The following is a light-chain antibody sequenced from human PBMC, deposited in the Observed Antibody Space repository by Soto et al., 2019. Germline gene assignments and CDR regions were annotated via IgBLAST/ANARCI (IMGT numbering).Light chain of an antibody. CDR3: QQYNTYSSWT. V-gene: IGKV1-5*01. Sequence: DIQMTQSPSSLSVSVGDRVSITCRASQSITRYLGWYQQKPGKAPKLLIYDVSILESGVPSRFSGSGSGTEFTLTISSLQADDFATYYCQQYNTYSSWTFGQGTE. CDR1: QSITRY. J-gene: IGKJ1*01. CDR2: DVS.